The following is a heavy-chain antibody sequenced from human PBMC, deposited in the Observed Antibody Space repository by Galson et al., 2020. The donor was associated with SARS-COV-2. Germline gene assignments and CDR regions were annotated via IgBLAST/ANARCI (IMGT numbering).Heavy chain of an antibody. V-gene: IGHV4-59*11. J-gene: IGHJ5*02. Sequence: SETLSLTCTVSGGSMSLHYWTWIRQPPGKGLDWIGYIYSGGSTSSNPSLKDRVTISVDTSKTQFSLRLRSVTAADTAVYYCASSRYDGSGYSSWGQGTRVIVSS. D-gene: IGHD3-22*01. CDR1: GGSMSLHY. CDR3: ASSRYDGSGYSS. CDR2: IYSGGST.